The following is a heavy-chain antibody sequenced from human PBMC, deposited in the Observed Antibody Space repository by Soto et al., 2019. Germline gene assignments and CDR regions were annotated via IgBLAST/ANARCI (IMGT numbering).Heavy chain of an antibody. V-gene: IGHV3-30-3*01. Sequence: PGGSLRLSCAASGFTFSNYAMHWVRQAPGKGLEWVAVISYDGSNEYYADSVKGRFTISRDNSKNTLYLQMNSLRAEDTAVYYCAKGQQYYDSSGYYVHLGQGIVVTVSS. CDR1: GFTFSNYA. J-gene: IGHJ4*02. CDR3: AKGQQYYDSSGYYVH. D-gene: IGHD3-22*01. CDR2: ISYDGSNE.